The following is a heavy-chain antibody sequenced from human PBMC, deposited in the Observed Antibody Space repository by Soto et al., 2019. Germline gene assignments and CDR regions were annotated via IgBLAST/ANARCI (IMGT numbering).Heavy chain of an antibody. CDR3: ASDPAVTPYYGLDV. CDR1: GFAVNVNY. J-gene: IGHJ6*02. V-gene: IGHV3-53*01. D-gene: IGHD4-17*01. CDR2: IYTDGRT. Sequence: PGGSLRLSCAASGFAVNVNYMTWVRQAPGKVLEWVSFIYTDGRTFYVDSVKGRFTISRDDSENTVYLQMNSLRVEDTAVYYCASDPAVTPYYGLDVWGQGTTVTVSS.